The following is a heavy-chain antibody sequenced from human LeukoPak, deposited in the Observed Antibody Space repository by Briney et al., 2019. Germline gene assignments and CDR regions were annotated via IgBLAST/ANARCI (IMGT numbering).Heavy chain of an antibody. J-gene: IGHJ4*02. CDR2: IYHSGST. D-gene: IGHD5-12*01. V-gene: IGHV4-4*02. Sequence: SETLSLTCAVSGGSISRSNWWSWVRQPPGKGLEWIGEIYHSGSTNYNPSLKSRVTISVDKSKNQFSLKLSSVTAADTAVYYCARLVSVVGGYESGYWGQGTLVTVSS. CDR1: GGSISRSNW. CDR3: ARLVSVVGGYESGY.